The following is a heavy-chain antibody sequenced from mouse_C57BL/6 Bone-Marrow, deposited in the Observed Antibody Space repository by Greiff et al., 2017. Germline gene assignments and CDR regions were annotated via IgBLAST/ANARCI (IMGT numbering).Heavy chain of an antibody. CDR1: VYSFTSYG. V-gene: IGHV1-81*01. J-gene: IGHJ2*01. CDR2: IYPRSGNT. CDR3: AIRLYYFDD. Sequence: VKLVESGAELARPGASVKLSCKASVYSFTSYGISWVKQRTGQGLEWIGEIYPRSGNTYYNEKFKGKATLTADKSSSTAYMELRSLTSEDSAVYFCAIRLYYFDDWGQGTTLTVSS. D-gene: IGHD1-1*01.